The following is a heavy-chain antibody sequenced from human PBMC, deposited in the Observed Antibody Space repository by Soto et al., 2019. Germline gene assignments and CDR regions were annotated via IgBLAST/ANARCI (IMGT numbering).Heavy chain of an antibody. V-gene: IGHV1-18*01. D-gene: IGHD3-22*01. Sequence: GASVKVSCKASGYTFTSYGISWVRQAPGQGLEWMGWISAYNGNTNYAQKLQGRVTMTTDTSTSTAYMELRSLRSDDTAVYYCARDPYYYDSSGYQGGMDVWGQGTTVTVSS. J-gene: IGHJ6*02. CDR1: GYTFTSYG. CDR3: ARDPYYYDSSGYQGGMDV. CDR2: ISAYNGNT.